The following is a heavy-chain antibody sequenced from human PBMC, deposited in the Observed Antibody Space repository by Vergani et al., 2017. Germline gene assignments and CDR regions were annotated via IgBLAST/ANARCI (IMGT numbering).Heavy chain of an antibody. CDR2: INPSGGST. V-gene: IGHV1-46*03. CDR1: GYTFTSYY. Sequence: QVQLVQSGAEVKKPGASVKVSCKASGYTFTSYYMHWVRQAPGQGLEWMGIINPSGGSTSYAQKFQGRVTMTRDTSTSTVYMELSSLRSEDTAVYYCARDKDSSGWFPYYYYYXMDVWGKGTTVTVSS. CDR3: ARDKDSSGWFPYYYYYXMDV. D-gene: IGHD6-19*01. J-gene: IGHJ6*03.